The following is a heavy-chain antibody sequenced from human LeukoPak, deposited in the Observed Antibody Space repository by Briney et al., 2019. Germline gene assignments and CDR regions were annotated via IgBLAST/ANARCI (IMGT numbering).Heavy chain of an antibody. CDR1: GGSFSGYY. CDR3: ASNPSITIFGVVMDYYYYGMDV. CDR2: INHSGGT. D-gene: IGHD3-3*01. Sequence: SETLSLTCAVYGGSFSGYYWSWIRQPPGKGLEWIGEINHSGGTNYNPSLKSRVTISVDTSKNQFSLKLSSVTAADTAVYYCASNPSITIFGVVMDYYYYGMDVWGQGTTVTVSS. J-gene: IGHJ6*02. V-gene: IGHV4-34*01.